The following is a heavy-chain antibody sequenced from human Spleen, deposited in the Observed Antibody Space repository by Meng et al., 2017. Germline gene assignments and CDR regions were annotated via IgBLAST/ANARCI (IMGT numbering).Heavy chain of an antibody. CDR3: ARDLSLHFDY. Sequence: SQTLSLTRVISGDSVFSNSAAWNWIRQSPSRGLEWLGRTFYRSKWYHDYAVSVESRITINPDTSKNQFSLQLNSVTPEDTAVYYCARDLSLHFDYWGRGTLVTVSS. CDR1: GDSVFSNSAA. J-gene: IGHJ4*02. V-gene: IGHV6-1*01. D-gene: IGHD2/OR15-2a*01. CDR2: TFYRSKWYH.